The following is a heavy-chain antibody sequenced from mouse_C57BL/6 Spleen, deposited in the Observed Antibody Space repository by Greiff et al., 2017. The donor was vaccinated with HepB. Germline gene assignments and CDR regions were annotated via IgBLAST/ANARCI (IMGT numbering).Heavy chain of an antibody. J-gene: IGHJ3*01. CDR2: IYPGSGST. CDR3: ARKETAYYSNFAWFAY. Sequence: VQLQQSGAELVKPGASVKMSCKASGYTFTSYWITWVKQRPGQGLEWIGDIYPGSGSTNYNEKFKSKATLTVDTSSSTAYMQLSSLTSEDSAVEYCARKETAYYSNFAWFAYWGQGTLVTVSA. CDR1: GYTFTSYW. V-gene: IGHV1-55*01. D-gene: IGHD2-5*01.